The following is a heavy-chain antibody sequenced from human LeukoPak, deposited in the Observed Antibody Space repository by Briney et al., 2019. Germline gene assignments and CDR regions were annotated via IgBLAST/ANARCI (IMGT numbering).Heavy chain of an antibody. V-gene: IGHV3-7*05. D-gene: IGHD2-15*01. CDR3: ARRGLYCSGGTCYFGF. Sequence: GGSLRLSCAASGFTFSSYSMNWVRQAPGKGLEWVANINQDGSEKYYVDSVRGRFTISRDNAKNSLYLQMNSLRAEDTAVYYCARRGLYCSGGTCYFGFWGQGTLVTVSS. CDR1: GFTFSSYS. J-gene: IGHJ4*02. CDR2: INQDGSEK.